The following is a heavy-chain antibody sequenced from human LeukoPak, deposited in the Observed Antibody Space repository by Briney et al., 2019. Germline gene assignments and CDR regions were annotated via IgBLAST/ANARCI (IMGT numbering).Heavy chain of an antibody. Sequence: GGSLRLSCAASGFTFSSYAMSWVRQAPGKGLVWVSRTNFDGTSTNYADSVKGRFTISRDNANNTLYLQLNSLRAEDTAFYYCARESSSSFDSWGQGTLVTVSS. D-gene: IGHD6-6*01. V-gene: IGHV3-74*01. CDR3: ARESSSSFDS. CDR1: GFTFSSYA. CDR2: TNFDGTST. J-gene: IGHJ4*02.